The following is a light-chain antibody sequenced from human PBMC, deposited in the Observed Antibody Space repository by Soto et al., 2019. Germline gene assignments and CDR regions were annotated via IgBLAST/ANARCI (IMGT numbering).Light chain of an antibody. J-gene: IGKJ5*01. V-gene: IGKV3-20*01. Sequence: EIVLTQSPGTLSLSPGEGATLSCRASQSVGGTFLAWYQQKGGQAPRLLIHGASNRATGIPDRFSGSGSGTDFTLTISRLEPEDFALYYCQQYGSSPRITFGQGTRLEIK. CDR2: GAS. CDR3: QQYGSSPRIT. CDR1: QSVGGTF.